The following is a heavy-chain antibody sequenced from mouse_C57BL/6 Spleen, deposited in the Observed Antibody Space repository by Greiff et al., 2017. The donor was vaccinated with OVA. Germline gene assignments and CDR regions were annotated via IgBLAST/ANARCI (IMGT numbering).Heavy chain of an antibody. J-gene: IGHJ2*01. Sequence: EVKVVESGGGLVKPGGSLKLSCAASGFTFSSYAMSWVRQTPEKRLEWVATISDGGSYTYYPDNVKGRFTISRDNAKNNLYLQMSHLKSEDTAMYYCARCYGSSYVEYFDYWGQGTTLTVSS. V-gene: IGHV5-4*03. CDR3: ARCYGSSYVEYFDY. CDR1: GFTFSSYA. CDR2: ISDGGSYT. D-gene: IGHD1-1*01.